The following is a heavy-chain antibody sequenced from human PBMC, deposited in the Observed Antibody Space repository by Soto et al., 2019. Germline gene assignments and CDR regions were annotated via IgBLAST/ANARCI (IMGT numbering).Heavy chain of an antibody. D-gene: IGHD3-22*01. J-gene: IGHJ4*02. CDR1: GVSISSGGYY. CDR2: IYYSGST. Sequence: QVQLQESGPGLVKPSQTLSLTCTVSGVSISSGGYYWTWIRQHPQKGLEWIGHIYYSGSTYYNPSLKSRVTVSVDTSKNQFSLKLSSVTAADTAVYYWAREYYYDSSGFDYWGQGTLVTVSS. V-gene: IGHV4-31*03. CDR3: AREYYYDSSGFDY.